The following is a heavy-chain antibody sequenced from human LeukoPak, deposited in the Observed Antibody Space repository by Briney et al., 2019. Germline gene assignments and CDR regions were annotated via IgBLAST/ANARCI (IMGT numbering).Heavy chain of an antibody. CDR3: ATLGATIITVYYLDY. CDR2: ISGSGGST. V-gene: IGHV3-23*01. J-gene: IGHJ4*02. CDR1: GFTFSSYA. D-gene: IGHD1-26*01. Sequence: GGSLRLSCAASGFTFSSYAMSWVRQAPGKGLEWVSAISGSGGSTYYADSVKGRFTISRDNSKNTLYLQMNSLRAEDTAVYYCATLGATIITVYYLDYWGQGTLVTVSS.